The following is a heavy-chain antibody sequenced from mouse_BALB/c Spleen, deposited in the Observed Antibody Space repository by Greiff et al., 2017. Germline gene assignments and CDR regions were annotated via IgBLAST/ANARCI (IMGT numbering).Heavy chain of an antibody. CDR1: GYTFTDYA. J-gene: IGHJ2*01. Sequence: QVQLKESGAELVRPGVSVKISCKGSGYTFTDYAMHWVKQSHAKSLEWIGVISTYYGDASYNQKFKGKATMTVDKSSSTAYMELARLTSEDSAIYYCARSLGRYLDYWGRGTTLTVSS. CDR2: ISTYYGDA. CDR3: ARSLGRYLDY. D-gene: IGHD1-1*01. V-gene: IGHV1S137*01.